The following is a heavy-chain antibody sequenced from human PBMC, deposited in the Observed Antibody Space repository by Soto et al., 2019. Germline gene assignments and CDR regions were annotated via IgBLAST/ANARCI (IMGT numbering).Heavy chain of an antibody. J-gene: IGHJ6*03. CDR1: GFTVSSNY. V-gene: IGHV3-53*04. CDR2: IYSGGST. Sequence: GGSLRLSCAASGFTVSSNYMSWVRQAPGKGLEWVSVIYSGGSTYYADSVKGRFTISRHNSKNTLYLQMNSLRAEDTAVYYCAKGYCSSTSCSYYYMDVWGKWTTVTVSS. CDR3: AKGYCSSTSCSYYYMDV. D-gene: IGHD2-2*01.